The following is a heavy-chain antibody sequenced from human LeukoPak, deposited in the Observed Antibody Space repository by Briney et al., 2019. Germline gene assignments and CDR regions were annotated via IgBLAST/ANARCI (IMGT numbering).Heavy chain of an antibody. D-gene: IGHD3-3*01. J-gene: IGHJ4*01. CDR2: ISYDGSDK. V-gene: IGHV3-30-3*01. Sequence: GGSLRLSCAASGFTFSSYAMHWVRQAPGKGLEWVAVISYDGSDKYYADSVKGRFTISRDNSKNTLYLQMNSLRAEDTAVYYCARDAGFLEWFYFDYWGQGTLVTVSS. CDR1: GFTFSSYA. CDR3: ARDAGFLEWFYFDY.